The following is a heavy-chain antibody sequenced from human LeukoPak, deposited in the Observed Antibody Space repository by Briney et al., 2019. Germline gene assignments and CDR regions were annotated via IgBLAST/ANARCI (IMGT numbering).Heavy chain of an antibody. Sequence: QTGASLRLSCAASGFTFSSYAMSWVRQAPGKGLEWASAISGSGGSTYYADSVKGRFTISRDNSKNTLYLQMNSLRAEDTAVYYCARIDILTGYPWDWGQGTLVTVSS. J-gene: IGHJ4*02. V-gene: IGHV3-23*01. D-gene: IGHD3-9*01. CDR1: GFTFSSYA. CDR3: ARIDILTGYPWD. CDR2: ISGSGGST.